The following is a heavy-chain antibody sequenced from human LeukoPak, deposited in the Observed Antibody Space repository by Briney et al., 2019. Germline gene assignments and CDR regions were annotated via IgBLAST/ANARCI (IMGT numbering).Heavy chain of an antibody. V-gene: IGHV5-51*01. J-gene: IGHJ3*02. CDR1: GYSFTSYW. CDR3: ARHKREYCSSTSCYLAFDI. D-gene: IGHD2-2*01. CDR2: IYPGDSDT. Sequence: GESLKISCKGSGYSFTSYWIGWVRQMPGKGLEWMGIIYPGDSDTRYSPSVQGQVTISADKSLSTAYLQWSSLKASDTAMYYCARHKREYCSSTSCYLAFDIWGQGTMVTVSS.